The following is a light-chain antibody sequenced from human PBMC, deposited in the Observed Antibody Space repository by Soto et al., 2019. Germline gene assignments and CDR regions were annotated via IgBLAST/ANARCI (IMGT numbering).Light chain of an antibody. CDR3: SSYTSSSTRV. CDR2: DVS. V-gene: IGLV2-14*01. Sequence: QSALTQPASVSGSPGQSITISCTGTSSEDGGYNYVSWYQQHPGKAPKLMIYDVSNRPSGVSNRFSGSKSGNTASLTISGLQAEDEADYYCSSYTSSSTRVFGTGTKVTVL. CDR1: SSEDGGYNY. J-gene: IGLJ1*01.